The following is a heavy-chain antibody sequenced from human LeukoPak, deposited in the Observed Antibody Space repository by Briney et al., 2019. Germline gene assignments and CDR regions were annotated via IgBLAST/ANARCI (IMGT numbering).Heavy chain of an antibody. J-gene: IGHJ5*02. CDR1: GYSFTSYW. V-gene: IGHV5-51*01. CDR2: IYPGDSDT. D-gene: IGHD2-15*01. Sequence: GESLKISCKCSGYSFTSYWIGWVRQMPGKGLEWMGIIYPGDSDTRYSPSFQGQVTISADKSISTAYLQWSSLKASDTAMYYCARLRYCTGGSCYSPLAWFDPWGQGTLVTVSS. CDR3: ARLRYCTGGSCYSPLAWFDP.